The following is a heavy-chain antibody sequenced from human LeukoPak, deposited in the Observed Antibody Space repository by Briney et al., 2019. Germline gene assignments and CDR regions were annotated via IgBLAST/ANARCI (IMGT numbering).Heavy chain of an antibody. D-gene: IGHD2-2*01. CDR3: ARAIGYCSSTSCYGFDY. Sequence: GGSLRLSCAASGFIFDDYGMSWVRQAPGKGLEWVSGINWNGGSTGYADSVKGRFTISRDNAKNSLYLQMNSLRAEDTALYYCARAIGYCSSTSCYGFDYWGQGTLVTVSS. CDR1: GFIFDDYG. J-gene: IGHJ4*02. V-gene: IGHV3-20*04. CDR2: INWNGGST.